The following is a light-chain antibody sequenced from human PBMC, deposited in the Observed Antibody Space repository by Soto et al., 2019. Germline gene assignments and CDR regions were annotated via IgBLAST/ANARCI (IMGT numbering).Light chain of an antibody. V-gene: IGLV2-11*01. CDR3: CSYAGSYNVA. Sequence: QSALTQPRSVSGSPGQSVTISCTGTSRDVGGYNYVSWYQQYPGKAPRLMIYDVTKRPSGVPDRFSGSKSGNTASLTISGLQAEDEADYFGCSYAGSYNVAFGGGTKLTVL. J-gene: IGLJ2*01. CDR1: SRDVGGYNY. CDR2: DVT.